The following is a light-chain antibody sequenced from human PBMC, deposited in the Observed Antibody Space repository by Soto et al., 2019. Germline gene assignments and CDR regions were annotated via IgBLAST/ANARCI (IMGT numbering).Light chain of an antibody. Sequence: QSALTQPRSGSGYPGQSVTISCTGTSSDVGGYNYVSWYQQHPGKAPRLMIYDVSKRPSGVPDRFSGSKSGNTASLTISGLQAEDEADYYCCSYAGSYTFPYVFGTGTKVTVL. CDR3: CSYAGSYTFPYV. CDR1: SSDVGGYNY. V-gene: IGLV2-11*01. J-gene: IGLJ1*01. CDR2: DVS.